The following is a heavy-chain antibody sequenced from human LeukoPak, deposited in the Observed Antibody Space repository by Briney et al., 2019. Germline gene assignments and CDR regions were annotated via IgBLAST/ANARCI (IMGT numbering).Heavy chain of an antibody. J-gene: IGHJ4*02. Sequence: PSETLSLTCTVSVDSISSSDDFWGWIRQPPGKGLEWIGSFYYSGSTYFNPSLRSRVTLSVDTSKNQSSLRLNSVTAADTAVYYCERHSSSWVFVYWGQGTLVTVSS. V-gene: IGHV4-39*01. CDR3: ERHSSSWVFVY. CDR1: VDSISSSDDF. CDR2: FYYSGST. D-gene: IGHD6-13*01.